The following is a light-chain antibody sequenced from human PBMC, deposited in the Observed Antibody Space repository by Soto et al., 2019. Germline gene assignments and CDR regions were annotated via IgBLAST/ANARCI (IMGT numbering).Light chain of an antibody. CDR3: QQYSSWSPIT. V-gene: IGKV3-15*01. Sequence: EIVLTQSPATLSSSPGERATLSCRASQSISNKLVWYQQKLGQAPRLLIYGASTRATGIPARFSGSGSGTEFTLTISSLQSEDFAVYYCQQYSSWSPITFGQGTRLEIK. CDR1: QSISNK. J-gene: IGKJ5*01. CDR2: GAS.